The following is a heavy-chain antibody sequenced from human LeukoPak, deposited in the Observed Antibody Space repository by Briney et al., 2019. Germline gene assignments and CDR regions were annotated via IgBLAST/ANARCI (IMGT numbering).Heavy chain of an antibody. CDR3: TTDPGSFGVYYYYYYMDV. CDR1: GFTFSDAW. CDR2: IKSKTDGGTT. V-gene: IGHV3-15*01. D-gene: IGHD3-16*01. J-gene: IGHJ6*03. Sequence: GGSLRLSCAASGFTFSDAWMSWVRQAPEKGLEWVGRIKSKTDGGTTDYAAPVKGRFTISRDDSKNTLYLQMNSLKTEDTAVYYCTTDPGSFGVYYYYYYMDVWGKGTTVTVSS.